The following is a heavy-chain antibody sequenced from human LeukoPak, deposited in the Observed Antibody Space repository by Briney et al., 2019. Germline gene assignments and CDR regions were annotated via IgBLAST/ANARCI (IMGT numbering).Heavy chain of an antibody. CDR3: ARGYDSSGYQYDYFDY. CDR1: GFTFSSYA. V-gene: IGHV3-23*01. Sequence: PGGSLRLSCAASGFTFSSYAMSWVRQAPGKGLEWISGISGSGGSTYYADSVEGRFTISRDNSKNSLYLQMNSLRAEDTAVYYCARGYDSSGYQYDYFDYWGQGTLVTVSS. D-gene: IGHD3-22*01. CDR2: ISGSGGST. J-gene: IGHJ4*02.